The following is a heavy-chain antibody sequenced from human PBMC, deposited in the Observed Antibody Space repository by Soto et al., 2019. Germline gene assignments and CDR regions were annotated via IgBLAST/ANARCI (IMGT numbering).Heavy chain of an antibody. CDR1: GGSFSGYY. D-gene: IGHD3-10*01. Sequence: PSETLSLTCAVYGGSFSGYYWSWIRQPPGKGLEWIGEINHSGSTNYNPSLKSRVTISVDTSKNQFSLKLSSVTAADTAVYYCALVRGVIYHYGMDVWGQGTTVTVSS. V-gene: IGHV4-34*01. CDR2: INHSGST. CDR3: ALVRGVIYHYGMDV. J-gene: IGHJ6*02.